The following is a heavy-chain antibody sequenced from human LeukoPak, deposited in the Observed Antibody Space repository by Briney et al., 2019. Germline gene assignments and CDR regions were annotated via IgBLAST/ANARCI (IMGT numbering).Heavy chain of an antibody. V-gene: IGHV3-30*03. J-gene: IGHJ3*02. CDR3: ARIFDSSGYPDDAFDI. Sequence: GRSLRLSCAASGFTFSSYGMHWVRQAPGKGLEWVAVISYDGSNKYYADSVKGRFTISRDNAKNSLYLQMNSLRAEDTAVFYCARIFDSSGYPDDAFDIWGQGTMVTVSS. D-gene: IGHD3-22*01. CDR2: ISYDGSNK. CDR1: GFTFSSYG.